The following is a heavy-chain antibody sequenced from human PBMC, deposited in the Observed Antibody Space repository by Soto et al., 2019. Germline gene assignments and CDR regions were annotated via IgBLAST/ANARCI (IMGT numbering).Heavy chain of an antibody. CDR3: ARHFWIFWSGYYTCPSCWFDP. V-gene: IGHV4-39*01. CDR2: IYYSGST. Sequence: QLQLQESGPGLVKPSETLSLTCTVSGGSISSSSYYWGWIRQPPGKGLEWIGSIYYSGSTYYNPSRKSRVTISIDTSKNQFSLKLSSVTAAVTPVYYCARHFWIFWSGYYTCPSCWFDPWGQGTLVTVSS. D-gene: IGHD3-3*01. CDR1: GGSISSSSYY. J-gene: IGHJ5*02.